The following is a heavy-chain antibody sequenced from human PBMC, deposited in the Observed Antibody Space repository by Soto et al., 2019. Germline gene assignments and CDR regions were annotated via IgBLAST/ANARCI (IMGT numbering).Heavy chain of an antibody. CDR3: AKDRLFWGYDFWNGYGDSDY. V-gene: IGHV3-23*01. J-gene: IGHJ4*02. CDR2: ISGSGGST. CDR1: GFTFSSYA. Sequence: GGSLRLSCAASGFTFSSYAMSWVRQAPGKGLEWVSAISGSGGSTYYAGSVKGRFTISRDNSKNTLYLQMNSLRAEDTAVYYCAKDRLFWGYDFWNGYGDSDYWGQGTLVTVSS. D-gene: IGHD3-3*01.